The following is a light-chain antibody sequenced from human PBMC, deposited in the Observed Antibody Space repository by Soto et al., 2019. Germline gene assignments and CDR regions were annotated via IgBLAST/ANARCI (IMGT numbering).Light chain of an antibody. CDR2: GPS. Sequence: EIVLTQSPGALSLSQGERATLSCRASQSISSSYLAWYQQKPGQAPRLLIYGPSSRATGIPARFSGSGSGTDFTLTISSLEPEDFAVYYCQQRGNSPTFGPGTKVDIK. CDR1: QSISSSY. J-gene: IGKJ3*01. V-gene: IGKV3-20*01. CDR3: QQRGNSPT.